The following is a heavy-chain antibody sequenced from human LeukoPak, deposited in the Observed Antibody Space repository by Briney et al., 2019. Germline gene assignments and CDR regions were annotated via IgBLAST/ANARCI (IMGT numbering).Heavy chain of an antibody. V-gene: IGHV4-34*01. D-gene: IGHD7-27*01. J-gene: IGHJ4*02. Sequence: SETLSLTCAVYGGSFSGYYWSWIRQPPGKGLEWIGEINHSGSTNYNPSLKSRVTISVDTSKNQFSLKLNFVTAADTAVYYCTRTSPGVPLDFWGRGTLVTVSS. CDR3: TRTSPGVPLDF. CDR2: INHSGST. CDR1: GGSFSGYY.